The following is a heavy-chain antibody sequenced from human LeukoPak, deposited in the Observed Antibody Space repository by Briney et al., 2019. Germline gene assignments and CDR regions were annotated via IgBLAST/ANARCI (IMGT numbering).Heavy chain of an antibody. CDR1: GYTFTSYY. D-gene: IGHD6-19*01. V-gene: IGHV1-18*04. J-gene: IGHJ4*02. CDR3: ARDPPYSSGWYETDY. Sequence: ASVKVSCKASGYTFTSYYMHWVRQAPGQGLEWMGWISAYNGNTNYAQKLRGRVTMTTDTSTSTAYMELRSLRSDDTAVYYCARDPPYSSGWYETDYWGQGTLVTVSS. CDR2: ISAYNGNT.